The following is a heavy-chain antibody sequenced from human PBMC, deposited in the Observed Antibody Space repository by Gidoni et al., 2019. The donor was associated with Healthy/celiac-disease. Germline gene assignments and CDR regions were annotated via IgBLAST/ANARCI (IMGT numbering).Heavy chain of an antibody. D-gene: IGHD3-10*01. Sequence: QVQMVQCGAGVKKPGASVTVACTASGGTFSSYAISWVRQAPGHGLDWMGRIIPILVIANYAQKFQCGVMITADKSTSTAYLELSSLRSEDTAVYYCARDYGSGSLSGVHLDYWGQGTLVTVSS. V-gene: IGHV1-69*04. J-gene: IGHJ4*02. CDR3: ARDYGSGSLSGVHLDY. CDR2: IIPILVIA. CDR1: GGTFSSYA.